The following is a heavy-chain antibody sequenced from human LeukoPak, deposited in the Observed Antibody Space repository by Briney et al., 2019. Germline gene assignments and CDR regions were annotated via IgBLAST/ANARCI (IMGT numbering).Heavy chain of an antibody. J-gene: IGHJ6*03. V-gene: IGHV1-46*01. D-gene: IGHD3-10*01. CDR2: INPSGGST. CDR3: ARGPSITVVRGGQWYDYMDV. CDR1: GYTFTRYY. Sequence: ASVKVSCKASGYTFTRYYMHWVRQAPGQGLEWMGIINPSGGSTNYAQKFQGRVTMTRDTSTNTVYMELSRLRSEDTAVYYCARGPSITVVRGGQWYDYMDVWGKGTTVTISS.